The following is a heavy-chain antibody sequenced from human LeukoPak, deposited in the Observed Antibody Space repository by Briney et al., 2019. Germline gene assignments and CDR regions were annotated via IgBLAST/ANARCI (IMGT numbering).Heavy chain of an antibody. J-gene: IGHJ6*02. CDR1: GYTFTGYF. Sequence: ASVKVSCKASGYTFTGYFMHWVRQAPGQGLEWMGWINPNSGDTNYAQKFQGRDTMTRDTSISTAHLELTSLRSDDTALYYCARAAGTGFYFYYVMGVWGQGTTVAVSS. V-gene: IGHV1-2*02. CDR2: INPNSGDT. D-gene: IGHD6-19*01. CDR3: ARAAGTGFYFYYVMGV.